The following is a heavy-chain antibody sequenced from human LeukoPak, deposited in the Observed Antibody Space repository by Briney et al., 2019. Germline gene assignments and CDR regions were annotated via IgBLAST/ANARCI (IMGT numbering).Heavy chain of an antibody. CDR3: ASTIAAAGMAPYYYGMDV. Sequence: SETLSLTCTVSGGSISSGGYYWSWIRQHPGKGLEWIGYIYYSGSTYYNPSLKSRVTISVDTSKNQFSLKLSSVTAADTAVYYCASTIAAAGMAPYYYGMDVRGQGTTVTVSS. V-gene: IGHV4-31*03. CDR2: IYYSGST. CDR1: GGSISSGGYY. J-gene: IGHJ6*02. D-gene: IGHD6-13*01.